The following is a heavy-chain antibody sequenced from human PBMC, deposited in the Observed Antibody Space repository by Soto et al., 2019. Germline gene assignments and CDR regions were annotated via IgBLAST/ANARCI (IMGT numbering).Heavy chain of an antibody. Sequence: HLHLQESGPGLVKPSETLSLTCTVSGGSISGSSDYWVWIRQPPGKGLEWIGSVYYGGTTYYNSPLTSRVTISPDPSKNQFSLDLTSVTAADTAVYYCARPNHYVSGRHIWGQGTMVTVSS. D-gene: IGHD3-10*01. CDR3: ARPNHYVSGRHI. V-gene: IGHV4-39*01. CDR2: VYYGGTT. J-gene: IGHJ3*02. CDR1: GGSISGSSDY.